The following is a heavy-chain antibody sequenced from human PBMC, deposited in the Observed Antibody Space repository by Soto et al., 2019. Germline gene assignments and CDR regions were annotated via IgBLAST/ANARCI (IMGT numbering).Heavy chain of an antibody. D-gene: IGHD3-22*01. Sequence: PGGSLRLSCAASGFTFSSYAMSWVRQALGKGLEWVSAISGSGGSTYYADSVKGRFTISRDNSKNTLYLQMNSLRAEDTAVYYCAKDRKGGYYYDSSGYYDDWFDPWGQGTLVTVSS. CDR3: AKDRKGGYYYDSSGYYDDWFDP. V-gene: IGHV3-23*01. J-gene: IGHJ5*02. CDR1: GFTFSSYA. CDR2: ISGSGGST.